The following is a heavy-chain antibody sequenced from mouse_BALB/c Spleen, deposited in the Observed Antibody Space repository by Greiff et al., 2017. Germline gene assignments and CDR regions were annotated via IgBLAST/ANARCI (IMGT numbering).Heavy chain of an antibody. CDR3: ARLGYEVDY. J-gene: IGHJ2*01. CDR2: ISSGSSTI. Sequence: EVKLMESGGGLVQPGGSRKLSCAASGFTFSSFGMHWVRQAPEKGLEWVAYISSGSSTIYYADTVKGRFTISRDNPKNTLFLQMTSLRSEDTAMYYCARLGYEVDYWGQGTTLTVSS. V-gene: IGHV5-17*02. D-gene: IGHD3-2*02. CDR1: GFTFSSFG.